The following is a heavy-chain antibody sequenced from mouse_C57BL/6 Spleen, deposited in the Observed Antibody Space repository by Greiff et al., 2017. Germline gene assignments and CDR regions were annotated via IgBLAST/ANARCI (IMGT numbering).Heavy chain of an antibody. CDR1: GFTFSSYT. CDR2: ISGGGGNT. V-gene: IGHV5-9*01. D-gene: IGHD2-5*01. Sequence: EVKLVESGGGLVKPGGSLKLSCAASGFTFSSYTMSWVRQTPEKRLEWVATISGGGGNTYYPDSVKGRFTISRDNAKNTLYLQMSSLRSEDTAWYYCARSYSNYVRGFAYWGQGTLVTVSA. CDR3: ARSYSNYVRGFAY. J-gene: IGHJ3*01.